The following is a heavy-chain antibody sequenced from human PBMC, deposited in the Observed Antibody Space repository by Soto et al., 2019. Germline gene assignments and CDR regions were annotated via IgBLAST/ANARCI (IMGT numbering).Heavy chain of an antibody. CDR1: GGSISGYY. CDR3: ARDLWGYCGTDCYPLDV. CDR2: MYNTGST. D-gene: IGHD2-21*02. Sequence: QVQLQESGPGLVKPSETLSLTCTVSGGSISGYYWSWIRQPPGKGLEWIGYMYNTGSTVYNPSFKRRVTTTVDTSKNQCSLTLNSVTAADTAVYYCARDLWGYCGTDCYPLDVWGQGTTVTVSS. V-gene: IGHV4-59*01. J-gene: IGHJ6*02.